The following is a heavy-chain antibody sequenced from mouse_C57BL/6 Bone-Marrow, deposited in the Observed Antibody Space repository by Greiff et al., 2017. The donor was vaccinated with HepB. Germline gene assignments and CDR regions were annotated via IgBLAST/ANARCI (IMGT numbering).Heavy chain of an antibody. CDR3: ARLPYYYGPEDYFDY. V-gene: IGHV1-9*01. CDR1: GYTFTGYW. CDR2: ILPGSGST. D-gene: IGHD1-1*01. J-gene: IGHJ2*01. Sequence: VQLQQSGAELMKPGASVQLSCKATGYTFTGYWIEWVKQRPGHGLEWIGEILPGSGSTNYNEKFKGKATFTADTSSNTAYMQLSSLTTEDAAIYYCARLPYYYGPEDYFDYWGQGTTLTVSS.